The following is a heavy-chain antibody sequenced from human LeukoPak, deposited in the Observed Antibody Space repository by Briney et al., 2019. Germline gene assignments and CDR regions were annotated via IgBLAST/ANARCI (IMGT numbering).Heavy chain of an antibody. D-gene: IGHD3-9*01. CDR2: IYPGDSDT. J-gene: IGHJ3*02. CDR1: GYSFASYW. CDR3: ARKYYDILTGYAFDI. Sequence: GESLKISCKGSGYSFASYWIGWVRQMPGKGLEWMGIIYPGDSDTRYSPSFQGQVTISADKSISTAYLQWSSLKASDTAMYYCARKYYDILTGYAFDIWGQGTMVTVSS. V-gene: IGHV5-51*01.